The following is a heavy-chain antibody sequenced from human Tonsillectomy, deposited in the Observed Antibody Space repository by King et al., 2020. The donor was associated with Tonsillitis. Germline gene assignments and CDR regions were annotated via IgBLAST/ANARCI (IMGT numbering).Heavy chain of an antibody. CDR2: IYHNGNT. V-gene: IGHV4-38-2*01. Sequence: VQLPESGPGLLKPSETLSLTCAVSGFSLTSGHLWGWLRHSPGKGLEWIGNIYHNGNTYYNPSLKSRVTISVDTSENQFSLNLSSVTATDTAVYYCARNWQGQVAYWGRGTLVTVSS. CDR3: ARNWQGQVAY. J-gene: IGHJ4*02. CDR1: GFSLTSGHL.